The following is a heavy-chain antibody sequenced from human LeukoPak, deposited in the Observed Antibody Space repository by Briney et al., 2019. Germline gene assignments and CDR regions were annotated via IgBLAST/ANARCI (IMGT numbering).Heavy chain of an antibody. Sequence: PGESLKISCKGSGYSFSSYWIAWVRQMPGKGLEWMGIIYPRDSDTKYSPSFQGQVTISADKSISTAYLQWSSLKASDTAMYYCARQDGSAWYYFDYWGQGTLVTVSS. D-gene: IGHD6-19*01. J-gene: IGHJ4*02. V-gene: IGHV5-51*01. CDR3: ARQDGSAWYYFDY. CDR2: IYPRDSDT. CDR1: GYSFSSYW.